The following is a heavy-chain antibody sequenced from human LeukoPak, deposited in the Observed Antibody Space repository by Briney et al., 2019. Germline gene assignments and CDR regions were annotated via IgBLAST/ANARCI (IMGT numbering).Heavy chain of an antibody. Sequence: GGSLRLSCTASAFTISSYSMNWARQAPGKGLEWVSCISITGSSIYYADSVKGRFTISRDNAKNSLYLQMNSLRAEDTAVYYCATWFRAASSTTDDYWGQGTLVTVSS. V-gene: IGHV3-21*01. J-gene: IGHJ4*02. CDR1: AFTISSYS. CDR3: ATWFRAASSTTDDY. D-gene: IGHD2-2*01. CDR2: ISITGSSI.